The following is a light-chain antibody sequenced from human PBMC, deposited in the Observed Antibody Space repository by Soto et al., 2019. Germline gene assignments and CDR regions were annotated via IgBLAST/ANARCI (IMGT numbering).Light chain of an antibody. Sequence: QSVLAQPRSVSGSPGQSVTISCTGTSSDFGGYNYVSWYQHHPGKAPKLMIYDVSERPSGVPDRFSGSKSGNTASLTISGLQAEDEADYYCCSYAGTFYVFGNGTKVNVL. CDR3: CSYAGTFYV. CDR2: DVS. J-gene: IGLJ1*01. CDR1: SSDFGGYNY. V-gene: IGLV2-11*01.